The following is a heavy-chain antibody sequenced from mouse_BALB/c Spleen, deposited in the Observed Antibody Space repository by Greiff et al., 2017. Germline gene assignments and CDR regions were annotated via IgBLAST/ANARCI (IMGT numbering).Heavy chain of an antibody. CDR3: ARDGNYYFDY. Sequence: EVQLQESGPELVKPGASVKISCKASGYTFTDYNMHWVKQSHGKSLEWIGYIYPYNGGTGYNQKFKSKATLTVDNSSSTAYMELRSLTSEDSAVYYCARDGNYYFDYWGQGTTLTVSS. J-gene: IGHJ2*01. V-gene: IGHV1S29*02. CDR1: GYTFTDYN. D-gene: IGHD2-1*01. CDR2: IYPYNGGT.